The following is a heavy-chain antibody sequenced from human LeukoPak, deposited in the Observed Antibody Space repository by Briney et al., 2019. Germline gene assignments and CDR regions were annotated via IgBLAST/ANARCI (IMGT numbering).Heavy chain of an antibody. CDR2: VSNSGDYI. V-gene: IGHV3-21*06. D-gene: IGHD2-8*01. Sequence: GGTLRLSCAASGFSFSRYRMNSVRQAPGKGLEWFSSVSNSGDYIHSAASLTGRFTISRDNSQHSMYLQMNSLISEHTAVQYCARALIGYFFDYGGQGTLVSVFS. J-gene: IGHJ4*02. CDR1: GFSFSRYR. CDR3: ARALIGYFFDY.